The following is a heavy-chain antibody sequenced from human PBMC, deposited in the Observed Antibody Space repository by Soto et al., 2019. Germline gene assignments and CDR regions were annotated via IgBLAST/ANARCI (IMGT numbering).Heavy chain of an antibody. Sequence: EVQLVESGGGLVQPGGSLRLSCAASGFTFSSNDMHWVRQVTGESLEWVSTITAGGDPYYPDSVKGRFTISRDNVKNSLYLQLNSLRAGDTAVYYCATSISAPTTWYFDLWGRGTRVTVSS. V-gene: IGHV3-13*05. D-gene: IGHD6-13*01. CDR1: GFTFSSND. J-gene: IGHJ2*01. CDR3: ATSISAPTTWYFDL. CDR2: ITAGGDP.